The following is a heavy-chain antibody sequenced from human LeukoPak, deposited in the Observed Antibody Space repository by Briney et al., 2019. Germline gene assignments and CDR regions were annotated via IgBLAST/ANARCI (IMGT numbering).Heavy chain of an antibody. D-gene: IGHD4-17*01. CDR3: VRQSTTLSTYGFDY. J-gene: IGHJ4*02. CDR2: IYTDVSTT. V-gene: IGHV3-74*01. CDR1: GFTSSNYW. Sequence: PGGSLRLSCAASGFTSSNYWMHWVRQVPGRGLVWVSRIYTDVSTTSYADSMKGRFTISRDNAKNTLYLQMNSLRAEDTAVYYCVRQSTTLSTYGFDYWGQGILVTVSS.